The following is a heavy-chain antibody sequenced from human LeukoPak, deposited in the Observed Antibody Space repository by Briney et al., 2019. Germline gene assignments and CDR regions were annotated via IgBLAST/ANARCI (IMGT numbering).Heavy chain of an antibody. CDR3: ARLFSAAGDY. Sequence: SETLSLTCTVSGGSISSYYWSWIRQPPGKGLEWIGYIYYSGSTNYNPSLKSRVTISVDTSNNQFSLKLSSVTAADTAVYYCARLFSAAGDYWGQGTLVTVSS. CDR1: GGSISSYY. CDR2: IYYSGST. J-gene: IGHJ4*02. V-gene: IGHV4-59*08. D-gene: IGHD1-26*01.